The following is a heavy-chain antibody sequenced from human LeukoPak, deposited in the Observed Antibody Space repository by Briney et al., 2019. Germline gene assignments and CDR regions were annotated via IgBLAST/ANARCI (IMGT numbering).Heavy chain of an antibody. D-gene: IGHD1-20*01. J-gene: IGHJ3*02. V-gene: IGHV1-69*01. CDR3: ARDAITGPSTPVDAFDI. Sequence: SVKVSCKASGGTFSSYAISWVRQAPGQGLEWMGGIIPIFGTANYAQKFQGRVTITADESTSTAYMELSSLRSEDTAVCYCARDAITGPSTPVDAFDIWGQGTMVTVSS. CDR2: IIPIFGTA. CDR1: GGTFSSYA.